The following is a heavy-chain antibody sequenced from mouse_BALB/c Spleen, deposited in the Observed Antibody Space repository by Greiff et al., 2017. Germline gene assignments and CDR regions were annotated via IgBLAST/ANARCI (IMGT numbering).Heavy chain of an antibody. V-gene: IGHV3-2*02. J-gene: IGHJ4*01. D-gene: IGHD1-1*01. Sequence: EVKLMESGPGLVKPSQSLSLTCTVTGYSITSDYAWNWIRQFPGNKLEWMGYISYSGSTSYNPSLKSRISITRDTSKNQFFLQLNSVTTEDTATYYCAKRIGYYGSSHYYAIDYWGQGTSVTVSS. CDR3: AKRIGYYGSSHYYAIDY. CDR1: GYSITSDYA. CDR2: ISYSGST.